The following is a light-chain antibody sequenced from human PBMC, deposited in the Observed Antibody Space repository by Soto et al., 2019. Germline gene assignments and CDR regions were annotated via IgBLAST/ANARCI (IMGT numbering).Light chain of an antibody. CDR1: QSVFSSSNYRNY. CDR3: QQYYSSPPT. Sequence: DIVMTQSPDSLAVSLGERATFNCKSSQSVFSSSNYRNYLAWYQQKPRQSPKLLIYWASTRESGVPDRFSGSGSGTDFTLTISNLQAGDVAVYYCQQYYSSPPTFGQGTKVEIK. CDR2: WAS. V-gene: IGKV4-1*01. J-gene: IGKJ1*01.